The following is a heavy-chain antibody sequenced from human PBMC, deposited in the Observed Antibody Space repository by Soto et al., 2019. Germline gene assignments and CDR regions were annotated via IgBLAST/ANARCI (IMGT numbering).Heavy chain of an antibody. D-gene: IGHD3-10*01. Sequence: PSETLSLTCAVDCGSFSGDYCCWIRQPPGEWLEWIGEINHSGSTNYNPSLKSRVTISVDTSKNQFSLKLSSVTAADTAVCYCARDHFTMVRGVRYYYYYYGMDVWGQGTTVT. V-gene: IGHV4-34*01. J-gene: IGHJ6*02. CDR2: INHSGST. CDR3: ARDHFTMVRGVRYYYYYYGMDV. CDR1: CGSFSGDY.